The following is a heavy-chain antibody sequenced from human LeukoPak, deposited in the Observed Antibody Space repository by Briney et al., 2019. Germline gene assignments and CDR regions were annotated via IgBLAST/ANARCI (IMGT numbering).Heavy chain of an antibody. V-gene: IGHV4-59*01. Sequence: SETLSLTCTVSGGSISSYYWSWIRQPPGKELEWMGYIYYSGSTYYKPSLKSRVTISVDTSKNQFSLKLSSVTAADTAVYYCASAASGYDTLDYWGQGTLVTVSS. CDR2: IYYSGST. CDR3: ASAASGYDTLDY. CDR1: GGSISSYY. D-gene: IGHD5-12*01. J-gene: IGHJ4*02.